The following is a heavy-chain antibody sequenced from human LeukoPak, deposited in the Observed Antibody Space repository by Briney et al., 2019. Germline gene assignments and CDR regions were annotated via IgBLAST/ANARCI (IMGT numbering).Heavy chain of an antibody. CDR3: ARDRRYLFDI. V-gene: IGHV3-74*01. D-gene: IGHD1-1*01. CDR1: GFTFSSYW. Sequence: GGSLRLSCAASGFTFSSYWMHWVRQAPGEGLVWVARIRYDGRETNYADSVKGRFTISRDNSKNTLYLQMNSLRAEDTAVYYCARDRRYLFDIWGQGTMVTVSS. CDR2: IRYDGRET. J-gene: IGHJ3*02.